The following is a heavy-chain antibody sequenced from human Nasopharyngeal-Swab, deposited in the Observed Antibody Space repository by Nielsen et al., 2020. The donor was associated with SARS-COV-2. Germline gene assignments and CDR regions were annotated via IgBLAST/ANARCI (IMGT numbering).Heavy chain of an antibody. CDR1: GFTISSKY. Sequence: ESLKISCAASGFTISSKYMNWVRQAPGKGLECIGEINHSGSTNYNPSLKSRVTISVDTSKTQFSLKLSSVTAADTAVYYCARGSTMNGYYGMDVWGQGTTVTVSS. J-gene: IGHJ6*02. V-gene: IGHV4-34*01. CDR2: INHSGST. D-gene: IGHD3-22*01. CDR3: ARGSTMNGYYGMDV.